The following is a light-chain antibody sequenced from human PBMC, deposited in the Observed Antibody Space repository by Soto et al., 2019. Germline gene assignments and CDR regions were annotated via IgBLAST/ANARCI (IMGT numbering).Light chain of an antibody. CDR2: GAS. Sequence: EIVMTQSPATLSVSPGERATLSCRASQSVSRKLAWYQQTRGQAPRLLIYGASYRATGIPARFSGSGSGTDFTLTISSLEPEDFAVYYCQQRSSCPLTFGGGTKVDIK. J-gene: IGKJ4*01. V-gene: IGKV3-11*01. CDR3: QQRSSCPLT. CDR1: QSVSRK.